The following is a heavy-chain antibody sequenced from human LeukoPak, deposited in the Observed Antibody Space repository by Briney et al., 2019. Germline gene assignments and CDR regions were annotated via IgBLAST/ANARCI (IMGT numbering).Heavy chain of an antibody. J-gene: IGHJ4*02. CDR3: ARGPQGKSGSPPYYFDY. CDR2: IYSGGST. Sequence: GGSLRPSWAAPGFTVSGTYMNWVRQAPGKGLEWVPVIYSGGSTYYTDSVKGRFTISRDNSKNTLYLQMNNLRVEDTAVYYCARGPQGKSGSPPYYFDYWGQGTLVTVSS. CDR1: GFTVSGTY. D-gene: IGHD1-26*01. V-gene: IGHV3-66*01.